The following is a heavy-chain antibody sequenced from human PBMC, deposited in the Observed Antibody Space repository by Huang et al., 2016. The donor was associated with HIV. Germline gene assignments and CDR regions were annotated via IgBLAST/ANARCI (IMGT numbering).Heavy chain of an antibody. V-gene: IGHV1-69*01. Sequence: QVQLVQSGAEVKKPGSSVTVSCKASGGSFRNFAIGWVRQAPGQGLEGMGGILPTLGTANYAQKFQGRVTIIADESTSTAYMELSSLRSEDTAVYYCATVDYYDTSGPQRGYFDNWGQGTLVTVSS. D-gene: IGHD3-22*01. CDR1: GGSFRNFA. CDR2: ILPTLGTA. J-gene: IGHJ4*02. CDR3: ATVDYYDTSGPQRGYFDN.